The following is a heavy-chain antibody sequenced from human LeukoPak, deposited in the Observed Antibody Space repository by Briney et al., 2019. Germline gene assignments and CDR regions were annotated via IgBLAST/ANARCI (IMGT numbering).Heavy chain of an antibody. Sequence: GSVKVSCKASGYTFTGSGWYLYWLRQAPGQGLECVGWIHPNNGATLYAQKFQGRVAMTTDTSISTAYMELSRLRRDDTAMYYCARDGPAQMVAFDYWGQGTLVTVSS. CDR2: IHPNNGAT. CDR3: ARDGPAQMVAFDY. D-gene: IGHD3-10*01. V-gene: IGHV1-2*02. CDR1: GYTFTGSGWY. J-gene: IGHJ4*02.